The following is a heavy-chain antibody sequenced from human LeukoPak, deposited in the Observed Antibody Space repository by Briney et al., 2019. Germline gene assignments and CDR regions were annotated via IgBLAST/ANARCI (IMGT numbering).Heavy chain of an antibody. V-gene: IGHV4-34*01. CDR1: GGSFSGFY. CDR2: IDHSGST. J-gene: IGHJ4*02. Sequence: SETLSLTCAVYGGSFSGFYWNWIRQPPGKGLEWIGEIDHSGSTNYNPSLKSRVTISVDRANNQFSLKLSSVTAADTAVYYCARDDPAYCGGDCYLNWGQGTLVTVSS. CDR3: ARDDPAYCGGDCYLN. D-gene: IGHD2-21*01.